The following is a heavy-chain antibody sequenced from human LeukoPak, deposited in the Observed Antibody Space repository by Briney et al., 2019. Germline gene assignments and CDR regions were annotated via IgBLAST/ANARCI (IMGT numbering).Heavy chain of an antibody. CDR2: ISSSSSYI. Sequence: GGSLRLSCAASGFTFSSYSMNWVRQAPGKGLEWVSSISSSSSYIYYADSVKGRFTISRDNAKNTLYLQMNSLRAEDTAVYYCARDIAAGEDYWGQGTLVTVSS. CDR1: GFTFSSYS. J-gene: IGHJ4*02. D-gene: IGHD5-12*01. V-gene: IGHV3-21*01. CDR3: ARDIAAGEDY.